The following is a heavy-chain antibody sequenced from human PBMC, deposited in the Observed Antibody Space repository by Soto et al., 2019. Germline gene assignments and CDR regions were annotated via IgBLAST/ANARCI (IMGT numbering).Heavy chain of an antibody. Sequence: EVPLLESGGGLVQPGGSLRLSCETSGFSFSSCVMTWVRQAPGKGFEWVSAITKSGDTDYAESVKGLFTISRDNSRNEVYLQMNSLRAEDTAVYYCAKGLLNGRWYAADWGQGTLVTVSS. J-gene: IGHJ4*02. CDR3: AKGLLNGRWYAAD. CDR1: GFSFSSCV. V-gene: IGHV3-23*01. CDR2: ITKSGDT. D-gene: IGHD2-15*01.